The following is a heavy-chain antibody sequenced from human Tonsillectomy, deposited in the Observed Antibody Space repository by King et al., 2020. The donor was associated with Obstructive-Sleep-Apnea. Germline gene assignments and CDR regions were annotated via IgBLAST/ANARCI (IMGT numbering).Heavy chain of an antibody. CDR2: ISHSGST. CDR3: AREPSSGYYLGAFDI. CDR1: GGSFSGYY. V-gene: IGHV4-34*01. J-gene: IGHJ3*02. Sequence: HVQLQQWGAGLLKPSETLSLTCAVYGGSFSGYYWSWIRQPPEKGLEWIGKISHSGSTNYNPSLKSRVTISVDTSKNQFSLKLSSVTAADTAVYYCAREPSSGYYLGAFDIWGQGTMVTVSS. D-gene: IGHD3-22*01.